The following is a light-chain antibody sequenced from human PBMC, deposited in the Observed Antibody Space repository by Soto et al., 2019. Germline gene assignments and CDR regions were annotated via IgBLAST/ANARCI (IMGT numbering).Light chain of an antibody. J-gene: IGLJ1*01. CDR2: AND. CDR1: SSNIGDNN. Sequence: QSVLTQPPSASGTPGQRVTISCSGSSSNIGDNNVNWYQKLPGTAPNLLIFANDQRPSGVPDRFSGSKSGTSASLAISGLQSEDEADYDCATWDDSPNVFYVVGTGTKVTVL. V-gene: IGLV1-44*01. CDR3: ATWDDSPNVFYV.